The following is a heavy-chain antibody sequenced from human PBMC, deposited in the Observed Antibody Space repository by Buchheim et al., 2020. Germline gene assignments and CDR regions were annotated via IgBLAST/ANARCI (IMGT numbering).Heavy chain of an antibody. D-gene: IGHD3-22*01. J-gene: IGHJ6*02. Sequence: EVQLVESGGGLVKPGGSLRLSCAASGFTFSNAWMSWVRQAPGKGLEWVGRIKSKTDGGTTDYAAPVKGRFTISRGDSKNTLYLQMNSLKTEDTAVYYCTTDMYYYDSSGYYKYYYYGMDVWGQGTT. CDR3: TTDMYYYDSSGYYKYYYYGMDV. V-gene: IGHV3-15*01. CDR1: GFTFSNAW. CDR2: IKSKTDGGTT.